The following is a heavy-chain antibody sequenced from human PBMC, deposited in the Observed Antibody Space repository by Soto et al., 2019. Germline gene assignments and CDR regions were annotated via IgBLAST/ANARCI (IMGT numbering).Heavy chain of an antibody. CDR3: AGHLGRGSVTSPTAGSFDY. D-gene: IGHD2-15*01. J-gene: IGHJ4*02. CDR1: GDYISTYS. CDR2: IHYSGST. V-gene: IGHV4-59*08. Sequence: SETMSVTCTVAGDYISTYSWNWIRKKTGKGLEWIGFIHYSGSTNYNPSLKSRATISVDMSQNQFSLKLSSVTAADTAVYYCAGHLGRGSVTSPTAGSFDYWGQGTLVTVSS.